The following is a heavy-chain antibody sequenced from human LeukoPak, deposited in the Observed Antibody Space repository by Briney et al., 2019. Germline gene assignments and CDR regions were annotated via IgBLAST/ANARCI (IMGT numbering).Heavy chain of an antibody. Sequence: GGSLRLSCAASGFTFSSYATHWVRQAPGKGLEWVTALSSHGSDKFYTDSVQGRFTISRDNSKSTLYLQMDSLRAEDTAVYYCARHWEFDYWGQGTLVTVSS. D-gene: IGHD7-27*01. CDR2: LSSHGSDK. CDR3: ARHWEFDY. V-gene: IGHV3-30-3*01. CDR1: GFTFSSYA. J-gene: IGHJ4*02.